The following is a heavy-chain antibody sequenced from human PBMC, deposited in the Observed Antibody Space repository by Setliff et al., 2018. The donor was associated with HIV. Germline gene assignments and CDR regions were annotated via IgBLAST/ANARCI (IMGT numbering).Heavy chain of an antibody. CDR1: GGTFSSYA. Sequence: SVKVSCKASGGTFSSYAISWVRQAPGQGLEWMGGISPIFGTANYAQKFQGRVTITADKSTTTAYMELSSLRSEDTAVYCCARAPFTSGHYGADYWGQGTLVTVSS. J-gene: IGHJ4*02. CDR2: ISPIFGTA. V-gene: IGHV1-69*06. D-gene: IGHD3-10*01. CDR3: ARAPFTSGHYGADY.